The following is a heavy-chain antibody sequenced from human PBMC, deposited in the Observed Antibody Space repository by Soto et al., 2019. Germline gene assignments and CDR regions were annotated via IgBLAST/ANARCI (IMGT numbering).Heavy chain of an antibody. V-gene: IGHV3-30-3*01. Sequence: QVQLVESGGGVVQPGGSLRLSCGASGFTFRSYAMHWVRQTPGKGLEWVAVISYDGSNKHYADSVKGRFSISRDNAKNMLYLQMDSLSSEDTAVYYCVRSMIIVVRLIGHDYWGQGTLVTVSS. D-gene: IGHD3-22*01. CDR1: GFTFRSYA. CDR3: VRSMIIVVRLIGHDY. J-gene: IGHJ4*02. CDR2: ISYDGSNK.